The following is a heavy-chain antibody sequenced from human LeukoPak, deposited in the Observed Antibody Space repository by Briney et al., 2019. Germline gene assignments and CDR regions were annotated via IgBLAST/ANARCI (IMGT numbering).Heavy chain of an antibody. V-gene: IGHV3-23*01. CDR1: GFTFSSYA. CDR2: ISGSGGST. CDR3: AKDYYDSSGYYPIAY. D-gene: IGHD3-22*01. Sequence: GGSLRLSCAASGFTFSSYAMSWVRQAPGKGLEWVSAISGSGGSTYYADSVKGRFTISRDNSKNTLYLQMNSLRAEDTAVYYCAKDYYDSSGYYPIAYWGQGTLVTVSS. J-gene: IGHJ4*02.